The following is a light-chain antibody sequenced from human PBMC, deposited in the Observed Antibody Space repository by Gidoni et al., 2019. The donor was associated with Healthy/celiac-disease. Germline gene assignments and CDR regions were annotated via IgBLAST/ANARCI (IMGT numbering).Light chain of an antibody. CDR2: DAS. CDR1: QDISNY. Sequence: DIQMTQSPSSLSASVGDRVTITCQASQDISNYLNWYQQKPGKAPKLLIYDASNLETGVPSRFSGSGSGTDFTFTISSLQPEVIATYYCQQYDTLPYTFGQGTKLEIK. J-gene: IGKJ2*01. V-gene: IGKV1-33*01. CDR3: QQYDTLPYT.